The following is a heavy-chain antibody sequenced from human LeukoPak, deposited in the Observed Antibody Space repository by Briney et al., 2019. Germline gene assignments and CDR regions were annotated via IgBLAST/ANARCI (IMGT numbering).Heavy chain of an antibody. CDR1: SSGDYY. CDR2: ISWNSGSI. CDR3: AKAGNRGDYVVDY. D-gene: IGHD4-17*01. V-gene: IGHV3-9*01. Sequence: SSGDYYWSWIRQPPGKGLEWVSGISWNSGSIGYADSVKGRFTISRDNAKNSLYLQMNSLRAEDTALYYCAKAGNRGDYVVDYWGQGTLVTVSS. J-gene: IGHJ4*02.